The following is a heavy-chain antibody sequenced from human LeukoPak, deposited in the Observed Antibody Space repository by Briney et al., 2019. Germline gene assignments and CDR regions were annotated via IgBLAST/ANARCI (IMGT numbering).Heavy chain of an antibody. D-gene: IGHD1-26*01. Sequence: GRSLRLSCAASGFTFSSYSMNWVRQAPGKGLEWVSYISSSSSTIYYADSVKGRFTISRDNAKNSLYLQMNRLRDEDTAVYYCARDVLGGGSYYVYWGQGTPVTVSS. J-gene: IGHJ4*02. V-gene: IGHV3-48*02. CDR3: ARDVLGGGSYYVY. CDR2: ISSSSSTI. CDR1: GFTFSSYS.